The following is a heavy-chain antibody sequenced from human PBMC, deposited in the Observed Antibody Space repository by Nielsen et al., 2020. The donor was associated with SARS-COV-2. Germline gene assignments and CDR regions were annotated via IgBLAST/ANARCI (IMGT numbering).Heavy chain of an antibody. Sequence: GSLRLSCTVSGGSVIFYYWSWIRQPPGKGLEWIGYIYDSGDTKYNPSLKSRVTISVDTSKNQFSLRLSSVTAADTAVYYCAKGTDSRKQGYWGQGTLVTVSA. V-gene: IGHV4-59*02. CDR1: GGSVIFYY. CDR2: IYDSGDT. J-gene: IGHJ4*02. CDR3: AKGTDSRKQGY. D-gene: IGHD6-13*01.